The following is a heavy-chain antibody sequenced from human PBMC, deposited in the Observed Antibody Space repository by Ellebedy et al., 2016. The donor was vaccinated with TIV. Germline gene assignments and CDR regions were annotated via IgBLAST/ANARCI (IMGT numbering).Heavy chain of an antibody. CDR2: VNQSGRT. D-gene: IGHD6-19*01. V-gene: IGHV4-34*01. CDR1: GGSFSGYY. CDR3: AEGRSGWYYFDY. Sequence: SETLSLTCAVYGGSFSGYYWSWVRQPPGKGLEWIGEVNQSGRTNYHLSLKSRVTISVDRSKNQFSLRLSSVTAADTAVYYCAEGRSGWYYFDYWGQGTPVTVSS. J-gene: IGHJ4*02.